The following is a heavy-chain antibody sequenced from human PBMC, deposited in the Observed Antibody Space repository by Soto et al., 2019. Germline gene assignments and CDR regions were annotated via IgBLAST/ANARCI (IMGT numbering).Heavy chain of an antibody. V-gene: IGHV1-18*01. CDR2: ISAYNGST. CDR3: ARSAVVDPSGYFDY. CDR1: GYSFTNYG. Sequence: ASVKVSCKASGYSFTNYGITWVRQAPGQGFEWMGRISAYNGSTKYAQKLQGRVTMTTDASTSTVYMELSSLRSEDTAVYYCARSAVVDPSGYFDYWGQGIMVTVSS. J-gene: IGHJ4*02.